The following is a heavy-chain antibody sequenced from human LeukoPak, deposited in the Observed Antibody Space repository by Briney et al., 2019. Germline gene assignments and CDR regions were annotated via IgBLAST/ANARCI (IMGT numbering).Heavy chain of an antibody. CDR3: ARDRHCSSTSCYDYYYMDV. J-gene: IGHJ6*03. CDR1: GGTFISYA. Sequence: SVKVSCKASGGTFISYAISWVGQAPGQGVEWMGRIIPIFGTANYEQKFQGRVTITTAESTSTAYMELSSLRSEDTAVYYCARDRHCSSTSCYDYYYMDVWGKGTTVTVSS. V-gene: IGHV1-69*05. CDR2: IIPIFGTA. D-gene: IGHD2-2*01.